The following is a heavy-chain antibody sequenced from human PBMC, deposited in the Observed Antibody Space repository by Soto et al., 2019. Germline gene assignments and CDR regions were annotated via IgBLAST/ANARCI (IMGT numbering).Heavy chain of an antibody. D-gene: IGHD6-13*01. CDR1: SGSISSSNW. J-gene: IGHJ4*02. CDR3: ASIAAAGMYYFDY. CDR2: IYHRGST. Sequence: QVQLQESGPGLVKPSGTLSLTCAVSSGSISSSNWWSWVRQPPGKGLEWTGEIYHRGSTNYNPSLKSRVSIAVYKAKNHFSLKLSTVTAADTAVYDCASIAAAGMYYFDYWGQGTLVTVSS. V-gene: IGHV4-4*02.